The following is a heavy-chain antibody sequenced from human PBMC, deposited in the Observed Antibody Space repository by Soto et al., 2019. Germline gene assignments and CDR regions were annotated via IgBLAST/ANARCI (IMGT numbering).Heavy chain of an antibody. Sequence: SGPTLVQPTQTLTLTCTFSGFSLSTSGVGVGWIRQPPGKALEWLALIYWDDDKGYRPTLKSRLTIPKDTSKNQVVLTMANMDPVDTATYYCAHRGYASLSYYYYMDVWGKGTTVTVSS. CDR2: IYWDDDK. J-gene: IGHJ6*03. CDR3: AHRGYASLSYYYYMDV. CDR1: GFSLSTSGVG. V-gene: IGHV2-5*02. D-gene: IGHD5-18*01.